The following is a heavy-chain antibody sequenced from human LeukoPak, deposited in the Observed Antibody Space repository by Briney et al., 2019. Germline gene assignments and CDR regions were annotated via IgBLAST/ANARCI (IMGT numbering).Heavy chain of an antibody. CDR2: ISSSSSYI. CDR3: ARTVVRLQLRSWVPFDY. Sequence: GGSLRLSCADSGFTFSSYSMNWVRQAPGKGLEWVSSISSSSSYIYYADSVKGRFTISRDNAKNSLYLQMNSLRAEDTAVYYCARTVVRLQLRSWVPFDYWGQGTLVTVSS. V-gene: IGHV3-21*01. J-gene: IGHJ4*02. D-gene: IGHD5-24*01. CDR1: GFTFSSYS.